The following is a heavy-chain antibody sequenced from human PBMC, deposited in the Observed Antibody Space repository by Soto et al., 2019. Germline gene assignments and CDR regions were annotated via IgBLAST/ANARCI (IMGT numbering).Heavy chain of an antibody. D-gene: IGHD5-18*01. Sequence: GASVKVSCKPSGYAFTGYYIHWVRQAPGQGLEWMGWINPNSGDTNYAQKFQGRVTMTRDTSFSTAYMELSSLRSDDTAVYYCATRYSYVHFWGQGTLVTVSS. J-gene: IGHJ4*02. CDR3: ATRYSYVHF. CDR2: INPNSGDT. V-gene: IGHV1-2*02. CDR1: GYAFTGYY.